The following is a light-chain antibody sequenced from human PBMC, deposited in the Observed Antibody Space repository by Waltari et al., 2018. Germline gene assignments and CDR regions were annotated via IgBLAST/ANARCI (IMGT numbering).Light chain of an antibody. J-gene: IGKJ4*01. Sequence: DIVLTQSPDSLPVSLGERATINCKSSQNILYNSNNKNYLAWYQQKPGQPPKLLIYWASTRESGVPDRFSGSGSGTDFTLTISRLEPEDSAVYFCHLYGSARTFGGGTKVEIK. CDR1: QNILYNSNNKNY. CDR2: WAS. CDR3: HLYGSART. V-gene: IGKV4-1*01.